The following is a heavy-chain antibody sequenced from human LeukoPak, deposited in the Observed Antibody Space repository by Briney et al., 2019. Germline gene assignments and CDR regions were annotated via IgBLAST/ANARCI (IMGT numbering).Heavy chain of an antibody. CDR3: AADVIPGPKGFDP. D-gene: IGHD2-21*01. V-gene: IGHV1-58*02. CDR2: LVVGSGNT. CDR1: GFTFTSVA. J-gene: IGHJ5*02. Sequence: SVKVSCKASGFTFTSVAMQWVRQARGQRLEWIGWLVVGSGNTRYAQKFQERVTITRDMSTSTAYMELRSLSSEDTAVYYCAADVIPGPKGFDPWGQGTLVTVPS.